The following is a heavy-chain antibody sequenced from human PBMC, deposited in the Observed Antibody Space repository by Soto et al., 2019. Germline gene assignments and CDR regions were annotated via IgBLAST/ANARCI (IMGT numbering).Heavy chain of an antibody. CDR1: GFTFNNFA. Sequence: EVQLLESGGHLVQPGGSLRLSCAASGFTFNNFAMSWVRQAPGKGLEWVSGISASGGSTNYADSVRGRFTISRDNSENTLFLEMNSLRGEDTAVYYCAKALVVVAPASKFDDWSQGTLVTVSS. CDR2: ISASGGST. V-gene: IGHV3-23*01. D-gene: IGHD2-15*01. J-gene: IGHJ4*02. CDR3: AKALVVVAPASKFDD.